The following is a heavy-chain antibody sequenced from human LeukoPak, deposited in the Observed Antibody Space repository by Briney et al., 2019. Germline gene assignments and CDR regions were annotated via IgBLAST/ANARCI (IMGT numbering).Heavy chain of an antibody. V-gene: IGHV3-11*01. D-gene: IGHD1-26*01. CDR3: AKEPKYSGSPGDY. CDR2: ISSSGSTI. CDR1: GFTFSDYY. Sequence: GGSLRLSCAASGFTFSDYYMSWIRQAPGKGLEWVSYISSSGSTIYYADSVKGRFTISRDNSKNTLYLQMNSLRAEGTAVYYCAKEPKYSGSPGDYWGQGTLVTVSS. J-gene: IGHJ4*02.